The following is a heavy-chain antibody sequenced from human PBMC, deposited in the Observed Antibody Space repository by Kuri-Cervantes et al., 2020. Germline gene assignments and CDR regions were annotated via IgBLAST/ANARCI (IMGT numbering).Heavy chain of an antibody. J-gene: IGHJ4*02. Sequence: SCTVSGGSISSGSYYWSWIRQPAGKGLEWIGRIYTSGSTNYNPSLKSRVTISVDTSKNQFSLKLSSVTAADTAVYYCGARGYWGQGTLVTVSS. D-gene: IGHD3-10*01. CDR3: GARGY. CDR1: GGSISSGSYY. V-gene: IGHV4-61*02. CDR2: IYTSGST.